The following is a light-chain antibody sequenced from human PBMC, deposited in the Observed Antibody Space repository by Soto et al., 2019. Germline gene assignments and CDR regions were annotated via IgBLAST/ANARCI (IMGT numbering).Light chain of an antibody. V-gene: IGKV3-20*01. CDR3: QQYGSSTPT. J-gene: IGKJ5*01. Sequence: QPAGPLNLSPKERATLSCRASQSVRNNYLAWYQQKPGQAPRPLIYGASNRATGIPDRFSGSGSGTDFTLTISRLEPEDFAVYYCQQYGSSTPTFGQRTLLEI. CDR1: QSVRNNY. CDR2: GAS.